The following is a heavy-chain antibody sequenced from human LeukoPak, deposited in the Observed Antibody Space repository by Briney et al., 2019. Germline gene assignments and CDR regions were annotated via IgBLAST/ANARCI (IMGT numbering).Heavy chain of an antibody. V-gene: IGHV3-74*01. CDR1: GFSFSNYW. CDR2: IISDGSST. J-gene: IGHJ4*02. D-gene: IGHD6-13*01. CDR3: ARDLGSSWTFDY. Sequence: GGSLRLSCAASGFSFSNYWMHWVRQAPGKGLVWVSRIISDGSSTWYADSVKGRFTISRDNAKNTLYLQMNSLRAEDTAVYYCARDLGSSWTFDYWGQGTLVTVSS.